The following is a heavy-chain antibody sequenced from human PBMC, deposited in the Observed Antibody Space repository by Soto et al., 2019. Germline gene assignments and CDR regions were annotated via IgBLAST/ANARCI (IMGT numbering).Heavy chain of an antibody. J-gene: IGHJ6*02. D-gene: IGHD3-16*02. CDR2: IYPGDSDT. CDR3: ARGVKTQSYYYGRDV. Sequence: VESLKVSFKGSGYSFTSYWIGCMRQMPGKGLEWMGIIYPGDSDTRYSPSFQGQVTISADKSTSTAYLQWSSLKASDTAMYYCARGVKTQSYYYGRDVWRQGTTGTASS. CDR1: GYSFTSYW. V-gene: IGHV5-51*01.